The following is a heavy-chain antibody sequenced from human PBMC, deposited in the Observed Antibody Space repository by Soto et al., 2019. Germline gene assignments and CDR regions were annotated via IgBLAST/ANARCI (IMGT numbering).Heavy chain of an antibody. V-gene: IGHV1-69*06. CDR2: IIPIFGTA. D-gene: IGHD6-13*01. CDR3: ARAPEVSAAGDYWYFDL. CDR1: GGTFSSYA. J-gene: IGHJ2*01. Sequence: SVKVSCKASGGTFSSYAISWVRQAPGQGLEWMGGIIPIFGTANYAQKFQGRVTITADKSTSTAYMELSSLRSEDTAVYYCARAPEVSAAGDYWYFDLWGRGTLVTVSS.